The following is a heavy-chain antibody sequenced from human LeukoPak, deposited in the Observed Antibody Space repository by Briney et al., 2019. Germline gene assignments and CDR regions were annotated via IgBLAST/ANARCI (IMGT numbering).Heavy chain of an antibody. CDR3: AADELWFGELAGVGT. D-gene: IGHD3-10*01. CDR1: GFTFTSSA. J-gene: IGHJ5*02. CDR2: IVVGSGNT. Sequence: SVKVSCKASGFTFTSSAMQWVRQARGQRLERIGWIVVGSGNTNYAQKFQERVTITRDMSTSTAYMELSSLRSEDTAVYYCAADELWFGELAGVGTWGQGTLVTVSS. V-gene: IGHV1-58*02.